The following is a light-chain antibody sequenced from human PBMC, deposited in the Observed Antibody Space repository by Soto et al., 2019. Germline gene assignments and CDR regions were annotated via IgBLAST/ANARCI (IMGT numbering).Light chain of an antibody. Sequence: QSALTQPASVSASPGQSITISCTGTSSDVGAYNYVSWYQQHPGKAPKLMIFDVNNRPSGVTNRFSGSKSGNTASLTISGLQAEDEADYYCSSYTRSSTLAFCGGTKVTVL. CDR2: DVN. V-gene: IGLV2-14*03. CDR3: SSYTRSSTLA. J-gene: IGLJ2*01. CDR1: SSDVGAYNY.